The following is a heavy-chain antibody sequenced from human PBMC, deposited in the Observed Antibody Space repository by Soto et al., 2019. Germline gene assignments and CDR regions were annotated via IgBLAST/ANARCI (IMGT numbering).Heavy chain of an antibody. J-gene: IGHJ3*02. D-gene: IGHD3-16*01. CDR2: IIPILGIA. Sequence: ALVKVSCKASGGTFSSYAISWVRQAPGQGLEWMGGIIPILGIANYAQKFQGRVTITADKSTSTAYMELSSLRSEDTAVYYCARGGGLEGGAFDIWGQGTMVTVSS. CDR3: ARGGGLEGGAFDI. V-gene: IGHV1-69*10. CDR1: GGTFSSYA.